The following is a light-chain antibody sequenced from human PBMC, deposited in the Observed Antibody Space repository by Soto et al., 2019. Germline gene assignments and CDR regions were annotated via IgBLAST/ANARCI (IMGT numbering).Light chain of an antibody. CDR3: QHYNNWPPEYT. CDR2: AAS. Sequence: EIVMTQSPATLSVSPGGRVTLSCRASQSVGSDLAWYQQKPGQAPRLLIFAASARATGIPARFSGSGSGTEFTLTISRLQSEDFALYYCQHYNNWPPEYTFGQGTKLEIK. V-gene: IGKV3-15*01. CDR1: QSVGSD. J-gene: IGKJ2*01.